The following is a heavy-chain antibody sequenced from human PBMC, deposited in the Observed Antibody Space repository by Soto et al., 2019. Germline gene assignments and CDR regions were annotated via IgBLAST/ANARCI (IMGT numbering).Heavy chain of an antibody. CDR1: GFTFSSYA. J-gene: IGHJ4*02. CDR3: AKTTHSSGWYLVDY. V-gene: IGHV3-23*01. D-gene: IGHD6-19*01. CDR2: ISGSGGST. Sequence: PGGSLRLSCAASGFTFSSYAMSWVRQAPGKGLEWVSAISGSGGSTYYADSVKGRFTISRDNSKNTLYLQMNSLRAEDTAVYYCAKTTHSSGWYLVDYWGQGTLVTVSS.